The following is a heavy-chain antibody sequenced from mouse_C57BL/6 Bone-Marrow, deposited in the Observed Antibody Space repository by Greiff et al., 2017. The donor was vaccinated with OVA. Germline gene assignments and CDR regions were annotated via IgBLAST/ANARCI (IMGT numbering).Heavy chain of an antibody. J-gene: IGHJ4*01. V-gene: IGHV3-6*01. CDR3: ARAYYGSTPYAMDY. Sequence: DVQLQESGPGLVEPSQSLSLTCSVTGYSITSGYYWNWIRQFPGNKLEWMGYISYDGSNNYNPSLKNRISITRDTSKNQFFLKLNSVTTEDTATYYCARAYYGSTPYAMDYWGQGTSVTVSS. CDR1: GYSITSGYY. D-gene: IGHD1-1*01. CDR2: ISYDGSN.